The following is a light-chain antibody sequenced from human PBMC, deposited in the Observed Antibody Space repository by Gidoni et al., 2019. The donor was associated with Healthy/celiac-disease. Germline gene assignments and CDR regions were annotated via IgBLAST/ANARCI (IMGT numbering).Light chain of an antibody. Sequence: DIQLTHSPSSLSASVGGRVTITCRASQSISSYLNWYQQKPGKAPKLLIYAASSLQSGVPSRFSGSGSGTDFTLTISSLQPEDFATYYCQQSYSTPPTFGQGTKVEIK. V-gene: IGKV1-39*01. CDR3: QQSYSTPPT. CDR1: QSISSY. CDR2: AAS. J-gene: IGKJ1*01.